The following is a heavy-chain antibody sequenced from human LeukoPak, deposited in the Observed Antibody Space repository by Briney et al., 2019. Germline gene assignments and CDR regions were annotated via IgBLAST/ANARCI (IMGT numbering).Heavy chain of an antibody. CDR3: ARGRYFDY. CDR2: INHSGST. CDR1: GGSFSGYY. Sequence: SETLSLTCAVYGGSFSGYYWSWIRQPPGKGLEWIGEINHSGSTTYNPSLKSRVTISVDTSKNQFSLKLSSVTAADTAVYYCARGRYFDYWGQGTLVTVSS. V-gene: IGHV4-34*01. J-gene: IGHJ4*02.